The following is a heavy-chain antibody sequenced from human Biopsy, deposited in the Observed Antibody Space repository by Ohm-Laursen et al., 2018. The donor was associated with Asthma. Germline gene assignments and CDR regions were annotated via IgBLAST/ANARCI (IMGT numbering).Heavy chain of an antibody. Sequence: ASVKVSCKASGYTFTGYYMHWVRQASGQGLEWMGRINPNSGGTNYAQKFQGRVTMTRDTSISTAYMELSRLRSDDTAVYYCARSFVLGIPDYWGQGTLVTVSS. D-gene: IGHD2-21*01. V-gene: IGHV1-2*06. CDR1: GYTFTGYY. CDR3: ARSFVLGIPDY. CDR2: INPNSGGT. J-gene: IGHJ4*02.